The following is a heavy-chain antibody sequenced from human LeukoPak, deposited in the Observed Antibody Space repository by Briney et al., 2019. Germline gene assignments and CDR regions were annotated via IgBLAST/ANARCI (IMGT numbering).Heavy chain of an antibody. CDR3: ARGNDYGDNYMDV. Sequence: KPSQTLSLTCTVSGGSISSGGYYWSWIRQHPGRGLEWIGYIYYSGSTYYNPSLKSRVTISVDTSKNQFSLKLSSVTAADTAVYYCARGNDYGDNYMDVWGKGTTVTVSS. D-gene: IGHD4-17*01. CDR2: IYYSGST. J-gene: IGHJ6*03. CDR1: GGSISSGGYY. V-gene: IGHV4-31*03.